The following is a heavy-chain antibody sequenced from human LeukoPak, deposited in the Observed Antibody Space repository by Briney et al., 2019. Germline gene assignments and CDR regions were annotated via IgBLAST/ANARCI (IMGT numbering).Heavy chain of an antibody. V-gene: IGHV3-21*01. Sequence: GSLRRSSPAPPLASTTYNMNCTRPAPGKGREWVSSIKSSNNYIDYADSVKGRFTIYRDNAKNSLYLLMNGLRSEDTAGYYCARRTPNYYYDCWGGGTPVSVSS. D-gene: IGHD1-14*01. CDR1: PLASTTYN. CDR2: IKSSNNYI. CDR3: ARRTPNYYYDC. J-gene: IGHJ4*02.